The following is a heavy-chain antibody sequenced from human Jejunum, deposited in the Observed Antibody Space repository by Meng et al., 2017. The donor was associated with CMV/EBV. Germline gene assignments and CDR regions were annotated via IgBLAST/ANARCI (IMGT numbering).Heavy chain of an antibody. J-gene: IGHJ4*02. CDR2: ISTTSDTT. Sequence: CAASGFSFRTYRMHWVRQAPGKGLEWMSYISTTSDTTYYADSVQGRFTISRDNARNSLFLQMNSLRAEDTAVYFCASGLDPPFDYWGQGILVTVSS. CDR3: ASGLDPPFDY. CDR1: GFSFRTYR. V-gene: IGHV3-48*04.